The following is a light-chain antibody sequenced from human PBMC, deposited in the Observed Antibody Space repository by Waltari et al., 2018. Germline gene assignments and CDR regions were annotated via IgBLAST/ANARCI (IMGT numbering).Light chain of an antibody. Sequence: EIVMTQSPATLSVSPGEGATLSCRASQSVSSSLAWYQQKPGQAPRLLIYGTSTRATGIPARFGGSGSGTEFSLTISSLQSEDFAVYYCQQYNNWPPGTFGQGTKVEIK. J-gene: IGKJ1*01. CDR3: QQYNNWPPGT. CDR1: QSVSSS. CDR2: GTS. V-gene: IGKV3-15*01.